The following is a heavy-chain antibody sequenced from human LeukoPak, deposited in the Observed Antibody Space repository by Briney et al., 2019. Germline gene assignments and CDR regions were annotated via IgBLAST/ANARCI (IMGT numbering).Heavy chain of an antibody. V-gene: IGHV3-23*01. CDR1: GFTFSTFA. CDR2: IFPSGGEI. J-gene: IGHJ4*02. Sequence: GGSLRLSCAASGFTFSTFAMIWVRQPPGKGLEWVSSIFPSGGEIHYADSVKGRFTISRDNSKNTLYLQMNSLRAEDTAVYYCAKSREDGYSSSWYFDYRGQGTLVTVSS. CDR3: AKSREDGYSSSWYFDY. D-gene: IGHD6-13*01.